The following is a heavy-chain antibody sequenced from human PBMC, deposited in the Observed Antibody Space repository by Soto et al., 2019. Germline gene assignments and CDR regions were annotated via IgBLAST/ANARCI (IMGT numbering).Heavy chain of an antibody. CDR3: ARKGHYGDYAAFDI. D-gene: IGHD4-17*01. J-gene: IGHJ3*02. CDR2: ISSSSSYI. V-gene: IGHV3-21*01. Sequence: VGSLRLSCAASGFTFSSYSMNWVRQAPGKGLEWVSSISSSSSYIYYADSVKGRFTISRDNAKNSLYLQMNSLRAEDTAVYYCARKGHYGDYAAFDIWGQGTMVTVSS. CDR1: GFTFSSYS.